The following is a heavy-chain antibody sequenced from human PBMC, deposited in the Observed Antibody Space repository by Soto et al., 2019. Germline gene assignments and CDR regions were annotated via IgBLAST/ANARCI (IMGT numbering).Heavy chain of an antibody. CDR1: GYSFTNYW. V-gene: IGHV5-51*01. CDR3: ARHDVCNPTGSHNWFDP. J-gene: IGHJ5*02. Sequence: QSLKISCKGTGYSFTNYWIVWVRQMTGKGLEWMVSIYPGYSYTPYSPSFQGQFTISVDKSINTAYLQWSSLKALDTAMYYCARHDVCNPTGSHNWFDPWGQRTLVPVSS. CDR2: IYPGYSYT. D-gene: IGHD2-15*01.